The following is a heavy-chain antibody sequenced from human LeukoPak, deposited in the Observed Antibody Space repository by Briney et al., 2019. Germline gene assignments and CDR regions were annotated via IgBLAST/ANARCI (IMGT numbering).Heavy chain of an antibody. J-gene: IGHJ4*02. CDR3: ARAQCDWGRGANCDIEGNNYFDY. CDR1: GGSISSGNYY. CDR2: IYYSGST. Sequence: SETLSLTCTVSGGSISSGNYYWTWIRQPPGKGLEWIGYIYYSGSTNYNPSLKSRVTISVDTSKNHFSLKLSSVTAADTAVYYCARAQCDWGRGANCDIEGNNYFDYWGQGTLVTVSS. V-gene: IGHV4-61*03. D-gene: IGHD4/OR15-4a*01.